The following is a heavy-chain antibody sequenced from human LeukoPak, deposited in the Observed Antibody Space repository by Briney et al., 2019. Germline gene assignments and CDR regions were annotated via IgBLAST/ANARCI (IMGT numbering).Heavy chain of an antibody. Sequence: GGSLRLSCSASGVSFSGATMHWGRQTPPRGLGRVGRVRSKANGSATAYAASVNGMFTFSRHDTKTTAYLQMYSRKTEDTAVYYCTVTTGTAGYWGQGTLVTVSS. J-gene: IGHJ4*02. CDR1: GVSFSGAT. D-gene: IGHD4-17*01. CDR2: VRSKANGSAT. CDR3: TVTTGTAGY. V-gene: IGHV3-73*01.